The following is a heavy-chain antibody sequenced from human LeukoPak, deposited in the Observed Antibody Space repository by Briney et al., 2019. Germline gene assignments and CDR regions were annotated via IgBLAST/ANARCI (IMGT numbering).Heavy chain of an antibody. CDR2: ISWNSGSI. CDR1: GFTFDDYA. J-gene: IGHJ3*02. Sequence: GRSLRLSCAASGFTFDDYAMHWVRQAPGKGLEWVSGISWNSGSIGYADSVKGRFTISRDNAKNSLYLQMNSLRAEDTALYYCAKDSLVGAIPNDAFDIWGQGTMVTVSS. CDR3: AKDSLVGAIPNDAFDI. V-gene: IGHV3-9*01. D-gene: IGHD1-26*01.